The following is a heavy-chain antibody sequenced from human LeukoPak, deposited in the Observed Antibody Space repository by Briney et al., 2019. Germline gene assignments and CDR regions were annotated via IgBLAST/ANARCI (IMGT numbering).Heavy chain of an antibody. CDR3: ARDSAKYYYGSGSYYKMRSYFDY. CDR1: GFTFSSYA. D-gene: IGHD3-10*01. CDR2: ISYDGSNK. J-gene: IGHJ4*02. Sequence: GGSLRLSCVASGFTFSSYAMHWVRQAPGKGLEWVAVISYDGSNKYYADSVKGRFTISRDNSKNTLYLQMNSLRAEDTAVYYCARDSAKYYYGSGSYYKMRSYFDYWGQGTLVTVSS. V-gene: IGHV3-30*01.